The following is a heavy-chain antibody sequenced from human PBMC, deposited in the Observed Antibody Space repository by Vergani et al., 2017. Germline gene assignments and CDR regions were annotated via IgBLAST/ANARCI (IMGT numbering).Heavy chain of an antibody. D-gene: IGHD3-9*01. J-gene: IGHJ6*02. CDR2: ISSSSSTI. Sequence: VQLVESGGGLVKPGGSLRLSCAASGFTFSSYSMNWVRQAPGKGLEWVSYISSSSSTIYYADSVKGRFTISRDNAKNSLYLQMNSLRAEDTAVYYCARDLLRYVDWLLDYYYGMDVWGQGTTVTVSS. CDR1: GFTFSSYS. V-gene: IGHV3-48*04. CDR3: ARDLLRYVDWLLDYYYGMDV.